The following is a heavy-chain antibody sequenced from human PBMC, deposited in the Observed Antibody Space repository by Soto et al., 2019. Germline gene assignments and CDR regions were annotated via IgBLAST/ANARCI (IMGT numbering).Heavy chain of an antibody. D-gene: IGHD3-16*01. Sequence: GGSLRLSCAGSGFTFSSYAFHWVRQAPGKGLEWVAVISVDGGKIYYADFVKGRFIISRHNYKDTLYLEMNSLRIEDTAVYYCARTWGSTNDYWGRGTLVTVSS. CDR2: ISVDGGKI. CDR3: ARTWGSTNDY. V-gene: IGHV3-30-3*01. J-gene: IGHJ4*02. CDR1: GFTFSSYA.